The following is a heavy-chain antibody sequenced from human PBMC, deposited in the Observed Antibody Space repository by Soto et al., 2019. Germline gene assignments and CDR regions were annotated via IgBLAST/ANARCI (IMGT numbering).Heavy chain of an antibody. V-gene: IGHV1-69*13. CDR3: ARQRYGDSYFDL. CDR2: VIPIFPTA. D-gene: IGHD4-17*01. Sequence: SVKVSCKASGGTFSSYAFNWVRQAPGQGLEWMGGVIPIFPTAHCAQKFQGRVMITADESTGTAYMEQSSLRSEDTAVYCCARQRYGDSYFDLWGRGTLVTVSS. J-gene: IGHJ2*01. CDR1: GGTFSSYA.